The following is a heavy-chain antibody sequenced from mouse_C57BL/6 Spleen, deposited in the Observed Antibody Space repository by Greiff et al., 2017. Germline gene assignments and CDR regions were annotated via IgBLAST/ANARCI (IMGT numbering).Heavy chain of an antibody. V-gene: IGHV1-64*01. CDR3: AENWDDGGFDY. D-gene: IGHD4-1*01. CDR1: GYTFTSYW. Sequence: QVQLQQPGAELVKPGASVKLSCKASGYTFTSYWMHWVKQRPGQGLEWIGMIHPNSGSTKYNEKFKSKATLTVDKASSTAYMQLSSLTSEDSAVYEWAENWDDGGFDYWGQGTTLTVSS. J-gene: IGHJ2*01. CDR2: IHPNSGST.